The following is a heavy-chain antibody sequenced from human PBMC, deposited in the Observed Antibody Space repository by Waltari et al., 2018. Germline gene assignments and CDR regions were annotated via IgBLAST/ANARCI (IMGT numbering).Heavy chain of an antibody. D-gene: IGHD3-16*01. Sequence: QVQLVESGGGLVKPGGSLRLSCAASGFTFSDYYMSWIRRAPGKGPEWVSYIDSVSDGIYYTQSVKGRFTISRDNAKNTLYLQMNSLRVEDTAVYHCARTLVGRRLADYWGQGTLVTVSS. V-gene: IGHV3-11*01. CDR2: IDSVSDGI. CDR1: GFTFSDYY. CDR3: ARTLVGRRLADY. J-gene: IGHJ4*02.